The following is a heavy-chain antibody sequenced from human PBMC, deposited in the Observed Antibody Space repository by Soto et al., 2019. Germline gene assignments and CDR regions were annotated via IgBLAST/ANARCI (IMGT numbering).Heavy chain of an antibody. J-gene: IGHJ4*02. CDR1: GFTFSNAW. D-gene: IGHD5-12*01. Sequence: GGSLRLSCAASGFTFSNAWMNWVRQAPGKGLEWVGRIKSKTDGGTTDYAVSVKGRFIISRDDSKNTLYLQMNSLKTEDTAVYYCIRLLANFDYWGQGTLVTVSS. CDR3: IRLLANFDY. V-gene: IGHV3-15*07. CDR2: IKSKTDGGTT.